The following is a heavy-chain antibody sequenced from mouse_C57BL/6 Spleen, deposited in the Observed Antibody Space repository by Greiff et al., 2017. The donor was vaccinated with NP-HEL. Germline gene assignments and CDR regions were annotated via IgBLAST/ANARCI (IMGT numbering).Heavy chain of an antibody. Sequence: VKLVESGPELVKPGASVKISCKASGYAFSSSWMNWVKQRPGKGLEWIGRIYPGDGDTNYNGKFKGKATLTADKSSSTAYMQLSSLTSEDSAVYFCARGDYDGGYYFDYWGQGTTLTVSS. CDR2: IYPGDGDT. CDR1: GYAFSSSW. V-gene: IGHV1-82*01. J-gene: IGHJ2*01. D-gene: IGHD2-4*01. CDR3: ARGDYDGGYYFDY.